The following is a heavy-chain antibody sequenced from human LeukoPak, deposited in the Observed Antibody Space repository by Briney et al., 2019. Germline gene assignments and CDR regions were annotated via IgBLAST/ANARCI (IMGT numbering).Heavy chain of an antibody. D-gene: IGHD4-23*01. V-gene: IGHV4-59*01. CDR3: ARGRWYRGTFDY. J-gene: IGHJ4*02. CDR2: IYYSGST. CDR1: GGSISSYY. Sequence: SETLSLTCTVSGGSISSYYWSWIRQPPGKGLEWIGYIYYSGSTDYNPSLKSRVTISVDTSKNQLSLKLSSVTAADTAVYYCARGRWYRGTFDYWGQGTLVTVSS.